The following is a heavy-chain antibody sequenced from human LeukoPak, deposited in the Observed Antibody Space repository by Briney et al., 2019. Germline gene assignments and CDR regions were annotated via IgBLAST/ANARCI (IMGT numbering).Heavy chain of an antibody. CDR3: AKDTGRLLKGYSSSINGYVFDY. Sequence: GGSLRLSCETSGFTFSNYAMSWVRQAPGKGLEWVSAISGSGGSTYYADSVKGRFTISRDNSKNTLYLQMNSLRAEDTAVYYCAKDTGRLLKGYSSSINGYVFDYWGQGTLVTVSS. CDR2: ISGSGGST. J-gene: IGHJ4*02. CDR1: GFTFSNYA. D-gene: IGHD6-13*01. V-gene: IGHV3-23*01.